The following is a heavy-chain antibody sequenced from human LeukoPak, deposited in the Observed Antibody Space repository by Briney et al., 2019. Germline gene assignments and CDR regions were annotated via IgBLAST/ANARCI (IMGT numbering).Heavy chain of an antibody. D-gene: IGHD5-12*01. V-gene: IGHV3-23*01. Sequence: PGGSLRLSCAASGFTFSSYGMSWVRRAPGKGPEWVSGISCSGGNTYYADSVKGRFTIYRDNSQNTLYLQMNTLRAEDTAVYYCAKVVSGYHFDYWGQGTLVTVSS. CDR2: ISCSGGNT. J-gene: IGHJ4*02. CDR3: AKVVSGYHFDY. CDR1: GFTFSSYG.